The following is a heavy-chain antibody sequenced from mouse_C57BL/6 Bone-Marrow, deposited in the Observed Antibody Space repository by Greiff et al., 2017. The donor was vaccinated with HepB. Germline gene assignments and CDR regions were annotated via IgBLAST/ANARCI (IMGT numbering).Heavy chain of an antibody. V-gene: IGHV1-52*01. CDR2: IDPSDSET. D-gene: IGHD1-1*01. Sequence: QVQLQQPGAELVRPGSSVKLSCKASGYTFTSYWMHWVKQRPIQGLEWIGNIDPSDSETHYNQKFKDKATLTVDKSSSTAYMQLSSLTSEDSAVYYCARAAVITTVVPFAYGGQGTTLTVSS. J-gene: IGHJ2*01. CDR1: GYTFTSYW. CDR3: ARAAVITTVVPFAY.